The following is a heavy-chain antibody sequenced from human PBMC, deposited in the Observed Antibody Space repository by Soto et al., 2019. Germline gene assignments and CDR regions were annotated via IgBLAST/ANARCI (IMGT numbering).Heavy chain of an antibody. CDR2: INPKNGGT. CDR1: GYTFSAHY. Sequence: ASLKVSCKASGYTFSAHYVHRVRRAPGQELEWMGRINPKNGGTKYAQNFQGRVTWTRDTSISTAYMELSRLRSDDTAIYYCAKARAVRLEVCDSWGQGALVTVSS. CDR3: AKARAVRLEVCDS. J-gene: IGHJ4*02. D-gene: IGHD6-19*01. V-gene: IGHV1-2*02.